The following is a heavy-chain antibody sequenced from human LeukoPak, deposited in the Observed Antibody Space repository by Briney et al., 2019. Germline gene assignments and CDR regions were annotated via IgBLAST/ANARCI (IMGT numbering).Heavy chain of an antibody. D-gene: IGHD5-12*01. Sequence: FQGRVTITRDTSASTAYMELSSLRSEDTAVYYCARDIEIVATIFYFDYWGQGTLVTVSS. V-gene: IGHV1-3*01. CDR3: ARDIEIVATIFYFDY. J-gene: IGHJ4*02.